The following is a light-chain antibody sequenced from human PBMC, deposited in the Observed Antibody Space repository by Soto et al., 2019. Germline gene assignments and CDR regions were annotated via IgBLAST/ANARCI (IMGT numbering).Light chain of an antibody. V-gene: IGKV2-28*01. Sequence: DIVMTQSPPSLPVTPGEPASISCRSSQSLLHSNGYNYLDWYLQKPGQSPQPLIYLGSNRASGVPDRFSGSGSGTDFTLKISRVEAEDVGVYYCMQALQTPGAFGPGTKVDIK. CDR2: LGS. J-gene: IGKJ3*01. CDR1: QSLLHSNGYNY. CDR3: MQALQTPGA.